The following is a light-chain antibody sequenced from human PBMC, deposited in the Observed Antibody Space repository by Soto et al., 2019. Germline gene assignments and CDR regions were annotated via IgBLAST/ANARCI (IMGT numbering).Light chain of an antibody. Sequence: EIVLTQSPGTLSLSPGERATLSCRASQTVSSTYLAWYQQKPGQAPRLPIYDASSRATGIPDRFSGSGSGTDFTLTISRLEPEDFAVYYCQQYGISPPWTFGQGTKVEIK. J-gene: IGKJ1*01. CDR2: DAS. CDR3: QQYGISPPWT. CDR1: QTVSSTY. V-gene: IGKV3-20*01.